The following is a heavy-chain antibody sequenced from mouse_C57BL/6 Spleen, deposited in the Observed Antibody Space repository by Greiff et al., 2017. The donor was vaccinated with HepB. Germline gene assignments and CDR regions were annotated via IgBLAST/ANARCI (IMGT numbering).Heavy chain of an antibody. CDR1: GFNIKDDY. CDR2: IDPENGDT. CDR3: TTRLGRGFDY. D-gene: IGHD4-1*01. Sequence: VHVKQSGAELVRPGASVKLSCTASGFNIKDDYMHWVKQRPEQGLEWIGWIDPENGDTEYASKFQGKATITADTSSNTAYLQRSSLTSEDTAVYYCTTRLGRGFDYWGQGTTLTVSS. J-gene: IGHJ2*01. V-gene: IGHV14-4*01.